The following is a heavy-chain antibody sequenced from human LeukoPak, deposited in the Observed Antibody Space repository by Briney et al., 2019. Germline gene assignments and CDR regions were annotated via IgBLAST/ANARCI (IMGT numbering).Heavy chain of an antibody. J-gene: IGHJ4*02. CDR3: AKGRAYDGYNSAYFDY. D-gene: IGHD5-24*01. Sequence: GRSLRLSCAASGFTFSSYGMHWVRQAPGKGLEWVAFIRYDGSNKYYADSVKGRFTISRDNSKNTLYLQMNSLRAEDTAVYYCAKGRAYDGYNSAYFDYWGQGTLVTVSS. V-gene: IGHV3-30*02. CDR2: IRYDGSNK. CDR1: GFTFSSYG.